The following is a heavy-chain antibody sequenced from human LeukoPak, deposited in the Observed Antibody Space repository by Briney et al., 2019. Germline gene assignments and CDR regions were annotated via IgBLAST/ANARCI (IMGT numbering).Heavy chain of an antibody. J-gene: IGHJ3*02. D-gene: IGHD3-22*01. CDR3: ARSGQNYYDSGGYHDAFDI. V-gene: IGHV4-59*01. Sequence: PSETLSLTCTVSGGSISSYYWSRIRQPPGKGLEWIGYIYYSGSTNYNPSLKSRVTISVDTSKNQFSLKLSSVTAADTAVYYCARSGQNYYDSGGYHDAFDIWGQGTMVTVSS. CDR2: IYYSGST. CDR1: GGSISSYY.